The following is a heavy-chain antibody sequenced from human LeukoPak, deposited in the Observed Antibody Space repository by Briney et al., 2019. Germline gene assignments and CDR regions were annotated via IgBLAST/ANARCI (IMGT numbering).Heavy chain of an antibody. Sequence: GGSLRLSCAASGFTVSSNYMSWVRQAPGKGLEWVSLIYSDGTTYYTDSVKGRFTISRDNSKNTLYLQMNSLRAEDTAVYYCAQGWSGYYQFVYWGQGSLVTVSS. CDR2: IYSDGTT. V-gene: IGHV3-53*01. CDR3: AQGWSGYYQFVY. D-gene: IGHD3-3*01. CDR1: GFTVSSNY. J-gene: IGHJ4*02.